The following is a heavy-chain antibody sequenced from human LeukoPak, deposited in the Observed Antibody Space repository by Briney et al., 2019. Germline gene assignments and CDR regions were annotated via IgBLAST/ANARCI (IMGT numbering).Heavy chain of an antibody. CDR3: ARVSGSYYRHGEFDY. J-gene: IGHJ4*02. Sequence: SETLSLTCAVYGGSFSGYYWSWIRQPPGKGLEWIGEINHSGSTNYNPSLKSRVTISVDTSKNQFSLKLSSVTAADTAVYYCARVSGSYYRHGEFDYWGQGTLVTVSS. CDR1: GGSFSGYY. V-gene: IGHV4-34*01. CDR2: INHSGST. D-gene: IGHD1-26*01.